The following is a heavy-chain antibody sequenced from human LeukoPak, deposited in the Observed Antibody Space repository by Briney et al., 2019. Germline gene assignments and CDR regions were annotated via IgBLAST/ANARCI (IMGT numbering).Heavy chain of an antibody. CDR1: GFTFSDYY. Sequence: GGSLRLSCAASGFTFSDYYMSWIRQAPGKGLEWVSYISSSGSTIYYADSVKGRFTISRDNSKNTLYLQMNSLRAEDTAVYYCAKVGSSWTRGAFDIWGQGTMVTVSS. D-gene: IGHD6-13*01. V-gene: IGHV3-11*01. J-gene: IGHJ3*02. CDR2: ISSSGSTI. CDR3: AKVGSSWTRGAFDI.